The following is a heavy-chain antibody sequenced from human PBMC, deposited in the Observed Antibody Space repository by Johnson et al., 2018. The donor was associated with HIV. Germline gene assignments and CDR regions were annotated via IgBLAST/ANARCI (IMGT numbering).Heavy chain of an antibody. CDR2: ISYDGSNK. D-gene: IGHD5-18*01. CDR3: AKSLLRTGPWIQLWLGAFDI. J-gene: IGHJ3*02. Sequence: QVQLVESGGGLVQPGRSLRLSCAASGFTFSSYAMHWVRQAPGKGLEWVAVISYDGSNKYYADSVKGRFTISRDNSKNTLYLQMNSLRAEDTAVYYCAKSLLRTGPWIQLWLGAFDIWGQGTMVTVSS. CDR1: GFTFSSYA. V-gene: IGHV3-30*04.